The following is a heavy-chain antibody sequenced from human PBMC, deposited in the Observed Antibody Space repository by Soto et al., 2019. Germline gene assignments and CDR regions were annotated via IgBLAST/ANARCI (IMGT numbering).Heavy chain of an antibody. CDR3: ARDSSELELGAFDI. CDR2: IYYSGST. D-gene: IGHD1-7*01. J-gene: IGHJ3*02. V-gene: IGHV4-31*02. Sequence: DLEWIGYIYYSGSTYYNPSLKSRVTISVDTSKNQFSLKLSSVTAADTAVYYCARDSSELELGAFDIWGQGTMVTVSS.